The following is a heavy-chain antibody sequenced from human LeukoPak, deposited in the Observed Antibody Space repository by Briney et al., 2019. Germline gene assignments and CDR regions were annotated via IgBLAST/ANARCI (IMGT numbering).Heavy chain of an antibody. V-gene: IGHV1-18*01. CDR3: ATSVVYSGSYYALKPFDY. J-gene: IGHJ4*02. D-gene: IGHD1-26*01. Sequence: ASVKVSCKASGYTFTSYGISWVRQAPGQGLEWMGWISAYNGNTNYAQKLQGRVTMTTDTSTSTAYMELRSLRSDDTAVYYCATSVVYSGSYYALKPFDYWGQGTLVTVSS. CDR2: ISAYNGNT. CDR1: GYTFTSYG.